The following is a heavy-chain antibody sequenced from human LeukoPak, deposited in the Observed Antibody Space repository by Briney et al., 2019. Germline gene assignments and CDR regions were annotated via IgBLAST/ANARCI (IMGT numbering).Heavy chain of an antibody. V-gene: IGHV3-7*04. CDR1: GFSLSSHS. CDR3: ARGRAAAD. D-gene: IGHD6-25*01. CDR2: IQQDGSEK. J-gene: IGHJ4*02. Sequence: GESLRLSCAASGFSLSSHSMSWVRQGAGKELEWVANIQQDGSEKYYVDSVKGRFTISRDNAKNSIYLQMNSLRAEDTAVYYCARGRAAADWGQGTLVTVST.